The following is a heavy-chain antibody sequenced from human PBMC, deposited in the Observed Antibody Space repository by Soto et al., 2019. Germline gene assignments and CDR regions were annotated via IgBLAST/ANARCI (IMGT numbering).Heavy chain of an antibody. CDR3: ARGPIVVVPAAMREYYFDY. V-gene: IGHV1-2*04. CDR2: INPNSGGT. CDR1: GYTFTGYY. Sequence: ASVKVSCKASGYTFTGYYMHWVRQAPGQGLEWVGWINPNSGGTNYAQKFQGWVTMTRDTSISTAYMELSRLRSDDTAVYYCARGPIVVVPAAMREYYFDYWGQGTLVTVSS. D-gene: IGHD2-2*01. J-gene: IGHJ4*02.